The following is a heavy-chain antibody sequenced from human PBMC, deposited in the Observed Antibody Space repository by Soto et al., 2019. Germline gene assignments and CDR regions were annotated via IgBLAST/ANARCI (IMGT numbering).Heavy chain of an antibody. J-gene: IGHJ5*02. Sequence: VQLVESGGGVVQPGRSLRLSCAASGFTFSSYAMSWVRQAPGKGLEWVSAISGSGGSTYYADSVKGRFTISRDNSKNTLYLQMKSLRAEDTAVYYCAKPTMIVSNWFDPWGQGTLVTVSS. D-gene: IGHD3-22*01. V-gene: IGHV3-23*04. CDR3: AKPTMIVSNWFDP. CDR1: GFTFSSYA. CDR2: ISGSGGST.